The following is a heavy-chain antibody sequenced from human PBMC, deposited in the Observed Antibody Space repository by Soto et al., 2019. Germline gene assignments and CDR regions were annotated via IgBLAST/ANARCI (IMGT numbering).Heavy chain of an antibody. CDR1: GGTFSSYA. CDR3: ARDHGSGRPILYGMYV. D-gene: IGHD3-10*01. Sequence: QVQLVQSGAEVKKPGSSVQVSCKASGGTFSSYAISWVRQAPGQGLEWMGGIIPIFGTANYAQKFQGRVTITADEATSTAYMERSSLRSEDTAVYYCARDHGSGRPILYGMYVWGQGTTVTVSS. J-gene: IGHJ6*02. V-gene: IGHV1-69*01. CDR2: IIPIFGTA.